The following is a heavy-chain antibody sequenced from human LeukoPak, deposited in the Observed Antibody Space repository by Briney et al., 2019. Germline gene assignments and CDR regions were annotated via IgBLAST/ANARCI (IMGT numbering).Heavy chain of an antibody. Sequence: SETLSLTCTVSGGSISSYYWSWIRQPPGKGLEWIGYIYYSGSTNYNPSLKSRVTISVDTSKNQFSLKLSSVTAADTAVYYCARVGLRSGKYNWFDPWGQGTLVTVSS. D-gene: IGHD3-16*01. J-gene: IGHJ5*02. CDR1: GGSISSYY. CDR3: ARVGLRSGKYNWFDP. V-gene: IGHV4-59*01. CDR2: IYYSGST.